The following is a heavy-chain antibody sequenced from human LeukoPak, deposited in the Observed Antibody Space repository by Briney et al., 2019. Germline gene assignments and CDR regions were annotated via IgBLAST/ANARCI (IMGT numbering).Heavy chain of an antibody. Sequence: ASVKVSCTASGYTFTSYDINWVRQATGQGLEWMGWMNPNSGNTGYAQKFQGRVTMTRNTSISTAYMELSSLRSEDTAVYYCARHVSAAGVHYYGMDVWGQGTTVTVSS. V-gene: IGHV1-8*01. CDR1: GYTFTSYD. D-gene: IGHD6-13*01. CDR2: MNPNSGNT. CDR3: ARHVSAAGVHYYGMDV. J-gene: IGHJ6*02.